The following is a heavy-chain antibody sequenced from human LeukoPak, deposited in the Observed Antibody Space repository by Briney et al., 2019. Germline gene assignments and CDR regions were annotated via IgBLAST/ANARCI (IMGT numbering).Heavy chain of an antibody. D-gene: IGHD6-19*01. CDR2: IYTSGST. CDR1: GGSISSGSYY. CDR3: ARAEYSSGWYGGGYYFDY. Sequence: SQTLSLTCTVSGGSISSGSYYWSWIRQPAGKGLEWIGRIYTSGSTNYNPSLKSRVTISVDKSKNQFSLKLSSVTAADTAVYYCARAEYSSGWYGGGYYFDYWGQGTLVTVSS. J-gene: IGHJ4*02. V-gene: IGHV4-61*02.